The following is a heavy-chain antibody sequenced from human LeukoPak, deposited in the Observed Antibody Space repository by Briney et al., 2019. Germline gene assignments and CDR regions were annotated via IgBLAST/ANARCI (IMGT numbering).Heavy chain of an antibody. Sequence: ASVKVSFKVSGYTLTELSMHWVRQAPGKGRAGMGGFDPEDGETIYAQKFHGRLTMTEDTSTDTAYMEPSSLRSEDTAVYYCATVSWAVAGPYGMDVWGQGTTVTVSS. J-gene: IGHJ6*02. CDR3: ATVSWAVAGPYGMDV. CDR2: FDPEDGET. CDR1: GYTLTELS. D-gene: IGHD6-19*01. V-gene: IGHV1-24*01.